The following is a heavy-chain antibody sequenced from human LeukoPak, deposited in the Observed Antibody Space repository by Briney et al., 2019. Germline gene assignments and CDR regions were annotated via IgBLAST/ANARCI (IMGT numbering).Heavy chain of an antibody. V-gene: IGHV3-30*18. CDR3: AKESPPYYYGSGTYSEL. D-gene: IGHD3-10*01. CDR1: GFTSSSYG. CDR2: ISFDGNNK. J-gene: IGHJ4*02. Sequence: GRSLRLSCAASGFTSSSYGMHWVRQAPGKGLEWVAVISFDGNNKYYADSVKGRFTISRDNSKNTLYLQMNSLRAEDTAVYYCAKESPPYYYGSGTYSELWGQGALVTVSS.